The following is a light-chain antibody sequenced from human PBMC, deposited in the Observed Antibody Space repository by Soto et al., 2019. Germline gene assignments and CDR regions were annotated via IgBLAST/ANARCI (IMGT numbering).Light chain of an antibody. V-gene: IGKV3-20*01. CDR2: GAS. CDR1: QSVSSSS. J-gene: IGKJ5*01. Sequence: EIVLTQSPGTLSLSPGERATLSCRASQSVSSSSLAWYQQRPGQAPRLLIYGASSRATGIPDRFSGSGSGTDLTLTISRLEPEDFAVYYCQQYGSSPITFGQGTRLEIK. CDR3: QQYGSSPIT.